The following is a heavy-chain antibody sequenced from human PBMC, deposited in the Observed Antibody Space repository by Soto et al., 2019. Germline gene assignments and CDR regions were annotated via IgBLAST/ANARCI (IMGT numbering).Heavy chain of an antibody. D-gene: IGHD6-19*01. CDR1: GYTFTSYA. CDR2: INAGNGNT. Sequence: QVQLVQSGAEVKKPGASVKVSCKASGYTFTSYAMHWVRQAPGQRREWMGWINAGNGNTKYSQKFQGRVTITRDTSESTAYMELSSLRSEDTAVYYCARVIGGWYYFDYWGQGTLVTVSS. V-gene: IGHV1-3*01. J-gene: IGHJ4*02. CDR3: ARVIGGWYYFDY.